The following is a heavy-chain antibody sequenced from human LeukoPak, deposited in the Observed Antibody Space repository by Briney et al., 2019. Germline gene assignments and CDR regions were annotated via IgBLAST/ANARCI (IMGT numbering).Heavy chain of an antibody. J-gene: IGHJ4*02. Sequence: GGSLRLSCAASGFTFSSYGMNWVRQAPGKGLEWVSSISSSSSYRYYADSVKGRFTISRDNAKNSLYLQMNSLRAEDTAVYYCARKKVLGAIHFDYWGQGTLVTVS. D-gene: IGHD1-26*01. CDR1: GFTFSSYG. V-gene: IGHV3-21*01. CDR3: ARKKVLGAIHFDY. CDR2: ISSSSSYR.